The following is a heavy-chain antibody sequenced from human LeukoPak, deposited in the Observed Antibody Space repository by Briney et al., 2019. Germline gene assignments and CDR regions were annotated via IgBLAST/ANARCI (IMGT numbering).Heavy chain of an antibody. V-gene: IGHV4-61*01. D-gene: IGHD1-26*01. J-gene: IGHJ4*02. CDR3: ARDSGSYPLGYFDY. Sequence: SETLSLTCTVSGGSVSSGSYYWSWIRQPPGKGLEWIGYIYYTGSAKYNPSLKSRVTISADSSKNQFSLRLTSVTAADTAVYYCARDSGSYPLGYFDYWGQGTVVSVSS. CDR2: IYYTGSA. CDR1: GGSVSSGSYY.